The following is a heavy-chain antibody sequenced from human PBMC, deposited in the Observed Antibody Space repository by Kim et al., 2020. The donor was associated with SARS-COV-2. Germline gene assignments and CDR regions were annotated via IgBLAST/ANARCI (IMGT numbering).Heavy chain of an antibody. J-gene: IGHJ4*02. CDR2: INPNSGGT. D-gene: IGHD5-18*01. Sequence: ASVKVSCKASGYTFTGYYMHWVRQAPGQGLEWMGWINPNSGGTNYAQKFQGRVTMTRDTSISTAYMELSRLRSDDTAVYYCASSKDTAMVFLFDYWGQGTLVTVSS. CDR1: GYTFTGYY. V-gene: IGHV1-2*02. CDR3: ASSKDTAMVFLFDY.